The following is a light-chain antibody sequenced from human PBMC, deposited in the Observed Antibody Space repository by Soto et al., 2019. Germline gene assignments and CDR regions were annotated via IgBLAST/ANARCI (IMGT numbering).Light chain of an antibody. CDR1: SSDVGSYDL. Sequence: QSALTQPASVSGSPGQSITLSCTGTSSDVGSYDLVSWYQHHPGKAPKVMIYEVNRRPSGVSNRFSGSKSGNTASLTISGLQADDETDYYCCSYAGNNSYVFGTGTKLTVL. J-gene: IGLJ1*01. V-gene: IGLV2-23*02. CDR3: CSYAGNNSYV. CDR2: EVN.